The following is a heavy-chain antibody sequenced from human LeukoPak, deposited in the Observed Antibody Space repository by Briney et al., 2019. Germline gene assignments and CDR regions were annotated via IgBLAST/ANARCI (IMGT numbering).Heavy chain of an antibody. D-gene: IGHD2-15*01. CDR1: GYTFTSYD. V-gene: IGHV1-8*03. CDR3: ARGLGYCSGGSCYPR. CDR2: MNPNSGNT. J-gene: IGHJ4*01. Sequence: ASVKVSCKASGYTFTSYDINWVRQATGQGLEWMGWMNPNSGNTGYAQKFQGRVTITRNTSISTAYMELNSLRSEDTAVYYCARGLGYCSGGSCYPRWGQGTLVTVSS.